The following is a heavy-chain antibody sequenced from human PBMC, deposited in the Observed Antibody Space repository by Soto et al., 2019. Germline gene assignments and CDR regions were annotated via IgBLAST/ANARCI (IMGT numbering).Heavy chain of an antibody. CDR3: ARVDYGDYGWYFDL. CDR1: GFTVTNKY. CDR2: IYSGGAT. Sequence: EVQLVESGGNLIQPGGSLRLSCAASGFTVTNKYMTWVRQAPGKGLEWVSLIYSGGATSYADSVKGRFTISRDNSKDILYLQGNSLRAEDTAVYYCARVDYGDYGWYFDLWGRGTLVPVSS. J-gene: IGHJ2*01. D-gene: IGHD4-17*01. V-gene: IGHV3-53*01.